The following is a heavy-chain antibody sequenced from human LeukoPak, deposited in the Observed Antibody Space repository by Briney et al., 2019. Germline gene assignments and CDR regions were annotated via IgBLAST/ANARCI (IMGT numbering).Heavy chain of an antibody. J-gene: IGHJ5*02. CDR2: IYASGST. Sequence: SETLSLTCTVSGVTISSYYWSWIRQPAGKGLEWIGRIYASGSTNYNPSLKSRVTMSLDTSKNQFSLNLSSVTAPDTAVYYCARKALPGNWFDPWGQGTLVTVSS. V-gene: IGHV4-4*07. CDR3: ARKALPGNWFDP. CDR1: GVTISSYY.